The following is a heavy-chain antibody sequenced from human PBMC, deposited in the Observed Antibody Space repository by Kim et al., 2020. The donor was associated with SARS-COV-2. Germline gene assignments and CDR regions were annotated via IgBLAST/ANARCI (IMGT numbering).Heavy chain of an antibody. V-gene: IGHV3-30*04. CDR3: ARDLTAIAAAGTVGY. CDR2: ISYDGSNK. CDR1: GFTFSSYA. D-gene: IGHD6-13*01. Sequence: GGSLRLSCAASGFTFSSYAMHWVRQAPGKGLEWVAVISYDGSNKYYADSVKGRFTISRDNSKNTLYLQMNSLRAEDTAVYYCARDLTAIAAAGTVGYWGQGTLVTVSS. J-gene: IGHJ4*02.